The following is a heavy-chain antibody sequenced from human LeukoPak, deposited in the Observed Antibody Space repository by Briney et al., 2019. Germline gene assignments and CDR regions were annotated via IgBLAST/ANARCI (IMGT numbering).Heavy chain of an antibody. J-gene: IGHJ4*02. CDR3: ARDPYNSGSSYFDY. Sequence: PGGSLRLSCAVSGLTVISNYMSWVRQAPGKGLECVSAIYSGGSTFYADSVKGRFTISRVNSKNTLYLQMNSLRAEDTAVYYCARDPYNSGSSYFDYWGQGTVVTVSS. V-gene: IGHV3-53*01. CDR2: IYSGGST. CDR1: GLTVISNY. D-gene: IGHD3-10*01.